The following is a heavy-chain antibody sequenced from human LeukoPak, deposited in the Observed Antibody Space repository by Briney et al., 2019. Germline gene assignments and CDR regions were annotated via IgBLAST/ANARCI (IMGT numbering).Heavy chain of an antibody. CDR3: AKAQSYGYSDY. Sequence: PGGSLRLSCAASGFTFSSYAMHWVRQAPGKGLEWVAVISYDGSNKYYADSVKGRFTISRDNSKNTLYLQMNSLKAEDTAIYYCAKAQSYGYSDYWGQGTLVTVSS. CDR2: ISYDGSNK. CDR1: GFTFSSYA. D-gene: IGHD3-16*01. V-gene: IGHV3-30*04. J-gene: IGHJ4*02.